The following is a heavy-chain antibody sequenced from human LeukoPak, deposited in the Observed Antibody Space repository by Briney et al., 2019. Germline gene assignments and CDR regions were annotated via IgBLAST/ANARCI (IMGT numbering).Heavy chain of an antibody. CDR2: IIPIFGTA. CDR1: GGTFSIYA. J-gene: IGHJ4*02. Sequence: ASVNVSCKASGGTFSIYAISWVRQAPGQGLEWMGGIIPIFGTANYAQKLQGRVTMTTDTSTSTAYMELRSLRSDDTAVYFCARDRTVAGFHLEAYWGQGTLVTVSS. D-gene: IGHD6-19*01. CDR3: ARDRTVAGFHLEAY. V-gene: IGHV1-69*05.